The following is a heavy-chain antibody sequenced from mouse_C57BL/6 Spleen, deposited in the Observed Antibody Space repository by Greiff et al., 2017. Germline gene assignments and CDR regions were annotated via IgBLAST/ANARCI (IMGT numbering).Heavy chain of an antibody. CDR2: ISYDGSN. J-gene: IGHJ2*01. V-gene: IGHV3-6*01. CDR3: ARDGYDEDY. D-gene: IGHD2-2*01. CDR1: GYSITSGYY. Sequence: DVQLQESGPGLVKPSQSLSLTCSVTGYSITSGYYWNWIRQFPGNKLEWMGYISYDGSNNYNPSLKNRISITRDTSKNQFFLKLNSVTTEDTATYYCARDGYDEDYWGQGTTLTVSS.